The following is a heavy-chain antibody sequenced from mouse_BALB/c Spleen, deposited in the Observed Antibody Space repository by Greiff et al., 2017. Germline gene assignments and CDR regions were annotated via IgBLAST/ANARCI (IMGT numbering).Heavy chain of an antibody. CDR1: GFTFSSFG. J-gene: IGHJ2*01. Sequence: EVKLVESGGGLVQPGGSRKLSCAASGFTFSSFGMHWVRQAPEKGLEWVAYISSGSSTIYYADTVKGRFTISRDNPKNTLFLQMTSLRSEDTAMYYCARSLTGPDYWGQGTTLTVSS. V-gene: IGHV5-17*02. CDR3: ARSLTGPDY. CDR2: ISSGSSTI. D-gene: IGHD4-1*01.